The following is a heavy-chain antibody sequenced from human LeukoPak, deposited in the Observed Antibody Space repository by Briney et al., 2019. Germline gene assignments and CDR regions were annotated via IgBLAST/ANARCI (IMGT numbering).Heavy chain of an antibody. CDR3: AADLVGVDYYYYMDV. J-gene: IGHJ6*03. CDR1: GYTFSGYY. Sequence: GASVKVSCKASGYTFSGYYMHWVRQAPGQGLEWMGWINPNSGGTNYAQKFQGRVTMTRDTSISTAYMELSRLRSDDTAVYYCAADLVGVDYYYYMDVWGKGTTVTISS. D-gene: IGHD3-22*01. CDR2: INPNSGGT. V-gene: IGHV1-2*02.